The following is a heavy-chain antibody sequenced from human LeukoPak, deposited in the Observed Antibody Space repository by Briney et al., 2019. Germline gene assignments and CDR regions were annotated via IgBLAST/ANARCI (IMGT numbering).Heavy chain of an antibody. Sequence: GASVKVSCKASGYTFTDYAVNLVRQAPGQGLEWMGWINTNTGNPTYAQGFTGRFVFSLDTSVSTAYLQISSLKAEDTAVYCCARDFEEYFDYWGQGTLVTVSS. V-gene: IGHV7-4-1*02. CDR3: ARDFEEYFDY. J-gene: IGHJ4*02. CDR1: GYTFTDYA. CDR2: INTNTGNP.